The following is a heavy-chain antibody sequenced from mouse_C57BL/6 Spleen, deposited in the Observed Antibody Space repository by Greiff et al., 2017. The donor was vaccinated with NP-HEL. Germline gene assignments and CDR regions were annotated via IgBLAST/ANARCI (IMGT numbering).Heavy chain of an antibody. Sequence: EVQRVESGGGLVKPGGSLKLSCAASGFTFSSYAMSWVRQTPEKRLEWVATISDGGSYTYYPDNVKGRFTISRDNAKNNLYLQMNHLKSEDTAMYYCARDEEKTGTPNYYAMDYWGQGTSVTVSA. CDR2: ISDGGSYT. J-gene: IGHJ4*01. D-gene: IGHD4-1*01. CDR3: ARDEEKTGTPNYYAMDY. V-gene: IGHV5-4*01. CDR1: GFTFSSYA.